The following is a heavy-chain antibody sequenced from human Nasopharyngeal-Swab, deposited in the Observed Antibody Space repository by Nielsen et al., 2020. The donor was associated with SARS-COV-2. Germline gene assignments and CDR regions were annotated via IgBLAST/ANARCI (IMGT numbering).Heavy chain of an antibody. D-gene: IGHD3-9*01. Sequence: GSLRLSCTVSGGSISSSSYYWGWIRQPPGKGLEWIGSIYYSGSTYYNPSLKSRVTISVDTSKNQFSLKLSSVTAADTAVYYCARTYYDILTGYLKFDPWGQGTLVTVSS. J-gene: IGHJ5*02. CDR2: IYYSGST. CDR3: ARTYYDILTGYLKFDP. V-gene: IGHV4-39*01. CDR1: GGSISSSSYY.